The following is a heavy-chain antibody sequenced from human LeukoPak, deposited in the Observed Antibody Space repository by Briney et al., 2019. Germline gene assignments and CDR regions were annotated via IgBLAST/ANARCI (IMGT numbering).Heavy chain of an antibody. CDR2: FDPEDGET. J-gene: IGHJ6*02. CDR1: GYTLTELS. V-gene: IGHV1-24*01. Sequence: ASVKVSCKVSGYTLTELSIHWVRQAPGKGLEWMGGFDPEDGETIYAQKFQGRVTMTEDTSTDTAYMELSSLRSEDTAVYYCATDLMVRGVYGMDVWGQGTTVTVSS. D-gene: IGHD3-10*01. CDR3: ATDLMVRGVYGMDV.